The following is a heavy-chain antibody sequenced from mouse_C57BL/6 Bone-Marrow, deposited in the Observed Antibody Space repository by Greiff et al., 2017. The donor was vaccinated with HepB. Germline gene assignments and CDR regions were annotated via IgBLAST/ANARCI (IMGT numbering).Heavy chain of an antibody. CDR1: GFTFTDYY. V-gene: IGHV7-3*01. CDR2: IRNKANGYTT. Sequence: EVKVVESGGGLVQPGGSLSLSCAASGFTFTDYYMSWVRQPPGKALEWLGFIRNKANGYTTEYSASVKGRFTISRDNSQSIRYLQMNALRAEDSATYYCARPYYYGSSLYWYFDVWGTGTTVTVSS. CDR3: ARPYYYGSSLYWYFDV. D-gene: IGHD1-1*01. J-gene: IGHJ1*03.